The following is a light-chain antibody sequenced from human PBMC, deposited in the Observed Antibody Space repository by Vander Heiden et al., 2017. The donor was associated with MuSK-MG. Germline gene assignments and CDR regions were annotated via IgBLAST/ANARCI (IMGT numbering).Light chain of an antibody. CDR3: CSYGGSYTWV. CDR2: DVT. CDR1: SSDVGDYNY. J-gene: IGLJ3*02. V-gene: IGLV2-11*01. Sequence: QSALTQPRSVSGSPGQSVTISCTGTSSDVGDYNYVSWYQHHPGKAPKLIVYDVTKRPSGVPDRFSGSRSGTTASLTISGLQDEDEADYYCCSYGGSYTWVFGGGTKLTVL.